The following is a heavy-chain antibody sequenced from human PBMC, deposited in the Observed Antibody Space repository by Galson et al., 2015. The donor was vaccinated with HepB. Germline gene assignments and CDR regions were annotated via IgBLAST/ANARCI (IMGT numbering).Heavy chain of an antibody. Sequence: SLRLSCAASGFTVSSNYMTWVRQAPGKGLEWVPTLYRGGSTYYADSVKGRFTISRDNSKNTLFLQMNSLRAEDTAVYYCAREASSGCYYFDYWGQGTLVTVSS. CDR1: GFTVSSNY. J-gene: IGHJ4*02. D-gene: IGHD6-19*01. CDR3: AREASSGCYYFDY. V-gene: IGHV3-66*01. CDR2: LYRGGST.